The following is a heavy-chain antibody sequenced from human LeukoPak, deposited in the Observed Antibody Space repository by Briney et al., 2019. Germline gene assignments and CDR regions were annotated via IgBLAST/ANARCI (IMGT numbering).Heavy chain of an antibody. CDR1: GITVSSNY. CDR3: ARYNFYGGTPFDC. D-gene: IGHD4-23*01. CDR2: IYSGGDT. J-gene: IGHJ4*02. Sequence: GGSLRLSCAASGITVSSNYMSWVRQAPGKGLEWASVIYSGGDTYYADSAKGRFTISRDNSKNTLYLQMNSLRAEDTAVYYCARYNFYGGTPFDCWGQGTLVTVSS. V-gene: IGHV3-66*01.